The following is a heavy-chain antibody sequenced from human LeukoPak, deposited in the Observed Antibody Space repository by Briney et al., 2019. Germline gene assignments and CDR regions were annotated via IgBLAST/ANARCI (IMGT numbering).Heavy chain of an antibody. D-gene: IGHD3-9*01. J-gene: IGHJ4*02. Sequence: WVRQPPGKGLEWIGSIYYSGSTYYNPSLKSRVTISVDTSKNQFSLKLSSVTAADTAVYYCARRRMYYDILTGPKAWGYYFDYWGQGTLVTVSS. V-gene: IGHV4-39*01. CDR2: IYYSGST. CDR3: ARRRMYYDILTGPKAWGYYFDY.